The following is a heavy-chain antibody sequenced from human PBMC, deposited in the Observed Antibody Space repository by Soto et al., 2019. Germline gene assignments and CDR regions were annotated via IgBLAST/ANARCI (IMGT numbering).Heavy chain of an antibody. V-gene: IGHV4-34*01. CDR1: GGSFSGYY. CDR2: INHSGST. Sequence: QVQLQQWGAGLLKPSETLSLTCAVYGGSFSGYYWSWIRQPPGKGLEWIGEINHSGSTNYNPSLKRRVTISVDTSKNQFSLKLRSVTAADTAVYSCARGRWLRSSFDYWGQGTLVTVSS. J-gene: IGHJ4*02. D-gene: IGHD5-12*01. CDR3: ARGRWLRSSFDY.